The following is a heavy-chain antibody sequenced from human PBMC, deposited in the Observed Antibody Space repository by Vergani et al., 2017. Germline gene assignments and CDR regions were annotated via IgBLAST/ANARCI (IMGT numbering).Heavy chain of an antibody. D-gene: IGHD6-13*01. V-gene: IGHV7-4-1*02. CDR2: INTNTGNP. CDR1: GYTFTSYA. J-gene: IGHJ5*02. Sequence: QVQLVQSGSELKKPGASVKVSCKASGYTFTSYAMNWVRPAPGQGLEWMGWINTNTGNPTYAQGFTGRFVFSLDTSVSTAYLQISSLKAEDTAVYDCARSLIAAAGTVGRHARRHNWFDPWGQGTLVTVSS. CDR3: ARSLIAAAGTVGRHARRHNWFDP.